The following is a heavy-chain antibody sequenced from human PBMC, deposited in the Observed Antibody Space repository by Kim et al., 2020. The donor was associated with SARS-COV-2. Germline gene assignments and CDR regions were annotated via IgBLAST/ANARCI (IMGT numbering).Heavy chain of an antibody. J-gene: IGHJ4*02. D-gene: IGHD3-10*01. Sequence: DPGKGQLTISRDKSKDTQYLQINSLRAEDTAVYYCARDPGYFGEDNYFDYWGQGTLVTVSS. CDR3: ARDPGYFGEDNYFDY. V-gene: IGHV3-30*01.